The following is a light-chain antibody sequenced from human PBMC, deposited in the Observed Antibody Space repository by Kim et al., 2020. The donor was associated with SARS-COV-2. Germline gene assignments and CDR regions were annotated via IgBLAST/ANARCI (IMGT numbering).Light chain of an antibody. V-gene: IGKV1-5*03. CDR2: KAS. CDR3: QQFNTYPLT. CDR1: QSISSL. Sequence: DIQMTQSPPTLSASVGDRVTITCRASQSISSLLAWYQQKPGKAPILLIYKASSLESGVPSRFSGSGSGTEFTLTISSLQPDDFATYYCQQFNTYPLTFGGGTKVDIK. J-gene: IGKJ4*01.